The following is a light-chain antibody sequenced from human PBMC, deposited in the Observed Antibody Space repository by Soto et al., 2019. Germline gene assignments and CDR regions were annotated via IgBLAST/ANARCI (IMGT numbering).Light chain of an antibody. V-gene: IGLV1-40*01. CDR1: SSSIGAGFD. CDR2: ANN. Sequence: QAVVTQPPSVSGAPGQRVTISCTGSSSSIGAGFDVHWYQQLPGTVPKLLIYANNNRPSGVPDRFSGSKSGTSASLAITGLQAEDEADYYCQSYDSSLSVVFGGGTKLTVL. CDR3: QSYDSSLSVV. J-gene: IGLJ2*01.